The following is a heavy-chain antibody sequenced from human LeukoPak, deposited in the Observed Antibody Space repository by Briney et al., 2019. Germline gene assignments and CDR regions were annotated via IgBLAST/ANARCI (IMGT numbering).Heavy chain of an antibody. J-gene: IGHJ6*02. Sequence: GGSLRLSCAASGFTFSSYSMNWVRQAPGKGLEWVSYISSSSSTIYYADSVKGRFTISRDSAKNSLYLQMNSLRAEDTAVYYCARVSGEIRFLEWLPPEYGMDVWGQGTTVTVSS. CDR1: GFTFSSYS. D-gene: IGHD3-3*01. CDR3: ARVSGEIRFLEWLPPEYGMDV. V-gene: IGHV3-48*01. CDR2: ISSSSSTI.